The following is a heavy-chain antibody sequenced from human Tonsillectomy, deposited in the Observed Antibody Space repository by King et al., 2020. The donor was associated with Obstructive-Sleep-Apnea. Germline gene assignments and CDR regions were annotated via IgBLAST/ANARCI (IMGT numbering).Heavy chain of an antibody. CDR3: ASWTGIGYYYVMDV. J-gene: IGHJ6*02. V-gene: IGHV4-34*01. D-gene: IGHD3/OR15-3a*01. CDR2: INHSGST. Sequence: VQLQQWGAGLLKPSEPLSLTCAVYGGSFSGYYWSWIRQPPGKGLEWIGEINHSGSTNYNPSLKSRVTISVDTSKNQFSLKLSSVTAADTAVYYCASWTGIGYYYVMDVWGQGTTVTVSS. CDR1: GGSFSGYY.